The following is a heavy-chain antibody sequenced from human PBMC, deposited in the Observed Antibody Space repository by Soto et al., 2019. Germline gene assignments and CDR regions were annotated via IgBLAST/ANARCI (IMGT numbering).Heavy chain of an antibody. CDR3: ARESVRGKDSEAFDI. Sequence: SETTSLTRTVSGGSINTGGCSGRWISQHPGKGLEWIGYIYYSGTTSYNPSLESRLTVSLDTSKNQFSLRLTSVTAADTAIYYCARESVRGKDSEAFDIWGQGTMVTV. D-gene: IGHD2-21*01. J-gene: IGHJ3*02. CDR1: GGSINTGGCS. CDR2: IYYSGTT. V-gene: IGHV4-31*02.